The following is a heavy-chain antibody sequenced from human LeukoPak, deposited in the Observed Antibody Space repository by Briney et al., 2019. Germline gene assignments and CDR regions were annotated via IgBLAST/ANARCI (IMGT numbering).Heavy chain of an antibody. J-gene: IGHJ6*03. D-gene: IGHD2-8*01. CDR2: IIPIFGTA. CDR1: GGTFSSYA. CDR3: AGGSGYCTNGVCLNYYYYYMDV. V-gene: IGHV1-69*06. Sequence: SVKVSCKASGGTFSSYAISWVRQAPGQGLEWMGGIIPIFGTANYAQKFQGRVTITADKSTSTAYMELSSLRSEDTAVYYCAGGSGYCTNGVCLNYYYYYMDVWGKGTTVTVSS.